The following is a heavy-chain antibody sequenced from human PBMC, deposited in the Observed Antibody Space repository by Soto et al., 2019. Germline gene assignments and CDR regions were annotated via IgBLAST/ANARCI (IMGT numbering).Heavy chain of an antibody. CDR2: IIPIFGTA. Sequence: SVKVSCKASGGTFSSYAISWVRQAPGQGLEWVGGIIPIFGTANYAQKFQGRVTITADKSTSTAYMELSSLRSEDTAVYYCARDFGSNLAYCGGDCYQPSFDIWGQGTMVTVS. V-gene: IGHV1-69*06. J-gene: IGHJ3*02. D-gene: IGHD2-21*02. CDR3: ARDFGSNLAYCGGDCYQPSFDI. CDR1: GGTFSSYA.